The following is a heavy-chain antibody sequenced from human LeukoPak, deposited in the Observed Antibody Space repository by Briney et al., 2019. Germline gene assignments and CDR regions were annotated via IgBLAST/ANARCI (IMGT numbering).Heavy chain of an antibody. J-gene: IGHJ4*02. Sequence: KPSETLSLTCTVSGGSIRSSSYYWGWIRQPPGKGLEWIGSIYYSGRPYYNPSLKSRVTISVDTSKNQFSLKMSSVTAADTAVYYCARSFFVPGIAVAGNFDYWGQGTLVTVSS. V-gene: IGHV4-39*01. CDR1: GGSIRSSSYY. CDR2: IYYSGRP. CDR3: ARSFFVPGIAVAGNFDY. D-gene: IGHD6-19*01.